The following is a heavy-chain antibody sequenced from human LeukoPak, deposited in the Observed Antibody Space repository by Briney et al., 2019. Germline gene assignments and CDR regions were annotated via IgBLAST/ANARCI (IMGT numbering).Heavy chain of an antibody. D-gene: IGHD1-7*01. CDR3: ARAGTHDYGDY. CDR1: GFTFSWYW. V-gene: IGHV3-7*04. Sequence: GGSLRLSCAASGFTFSWYWMSWVRQAPGKGLEWVAIIKQDGSEKYYVDSVKGRFAISRDDAKNSLYLQMNSLRAEDTAVYYCARAGTHDYGDYWGQGTLVTVSS. CDR2: IKQDGSEK. J-gene: IGHJ4*02.